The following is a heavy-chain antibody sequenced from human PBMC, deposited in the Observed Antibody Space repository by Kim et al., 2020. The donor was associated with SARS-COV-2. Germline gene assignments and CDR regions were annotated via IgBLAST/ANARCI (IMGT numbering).Heavy chain of an antibody. V-gene: IGHV3-30*18. CDR1: GFTFSSYG. J-gene: IGHJ4*02. CDR3: AKSLSPYYYDSSGYYTPDY. CDR2: ISYDGSNK. Sequence: GGSLRLSCAASGFTFSSYGMHWVRQAPGKGLEWVAVISYDGSNKYYADSVKGRFTISRDNSKNTLYLQMNSLRAEDTAVYYCAKSLSPYYYDSSGYYTPDYWGQGTLVTVSS. D-gene: IGHD3-22*01.